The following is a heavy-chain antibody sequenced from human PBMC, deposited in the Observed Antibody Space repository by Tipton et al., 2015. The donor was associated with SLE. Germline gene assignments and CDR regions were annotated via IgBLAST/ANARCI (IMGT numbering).Heavy chain of an antibody. V-gene: IGHV4-31*03. Sequence: TLSLTCTVSGGSISSGGYYWNWIRQHPGKGLEWIGCIHSRGSTYYTPSLTSRLTMSVDTSNNQFSLQLSSVTAADTALYYCVSSGYPLGSFDVWGQGTMVTVS. J-gene: IGHJ3*01. D-gene: IGHD3-9*01. CDR1: GGSISSGGYY. CDR3: VSSGYPLGSFDV. CDR2: IHSRGST.